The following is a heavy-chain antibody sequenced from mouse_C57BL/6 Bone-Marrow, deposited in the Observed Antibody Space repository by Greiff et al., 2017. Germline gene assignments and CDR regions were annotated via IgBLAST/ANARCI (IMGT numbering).Heavy chain of an antibody. Sequence: QVQLQQSGAELARPGASVKLSCKASGYTFTSYGISWVKQRTGQGLEWIGEIYPRSGNTYYNEKFKGKATLTADKSSSTAYMELRSLTSEDSAVYFCARVRTVVSDCWGQGTTLTVSS. CDR1: GYTFTSYG. V-gene: IGHV1-81*01. D-gene: IGHD1-1*01. CDR2: IYPRSGNT. CDR3: ARVRTVVSDC. J-gene: IGHJ2*01.